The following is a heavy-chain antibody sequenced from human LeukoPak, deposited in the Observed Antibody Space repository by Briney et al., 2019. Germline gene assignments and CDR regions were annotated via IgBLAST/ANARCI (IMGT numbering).Heavy chain of an antibody. J-gene: IGHJ6*02. Sequence: SETLSLTCTVSGGSIRSSYYYWGWIRQPPGKGLEWIGSIYDSGSTYYNPSLKSRVAISVDTSKNQFSLKLSSVTAADTAVYYCARAPLQTYYYYYYGMDVWGQGTTVTVSS. CDR1: GGSIRSSYYY. CDR2: IYDSGST. CDR3: ARAPLQTYYYYYYGMDV. V-gene: IGHV4-39*07.